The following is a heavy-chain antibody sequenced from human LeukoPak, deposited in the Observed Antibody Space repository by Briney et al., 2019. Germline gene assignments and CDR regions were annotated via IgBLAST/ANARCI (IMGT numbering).Heavy chain of an antibody. J-gene: IGHJ6*02. CDR3: AKDPGSYYYYGMDV. D-gene: IGHD1-26*01. CDR1: GFTFSSYA. Sequence: GGSLRLSCAASGFTFSSYAMSWVRQAPGKGLEWVSAISGSDGSTYYADSVKGRFTISRDNSKNTLYLQMNSLRAEDTAVYYCAKDPGSYYYYGMDVWGQGTTVTVSS. V-gene: IGHV3-23*01. CDR2: ISGSDGST.